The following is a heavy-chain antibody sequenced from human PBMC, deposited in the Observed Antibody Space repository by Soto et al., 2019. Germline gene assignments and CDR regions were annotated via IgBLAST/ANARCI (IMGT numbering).Heavy chain of an antibody. V-gene: IGHV3-23*01. CDR1: GFTFSSHA. J-gene: IGHJ4*02. CDR2: ISGSGGNT. CDR3: AKTRRSSGWSFDY. D-gene: IGHD6-19*01. Sequence: EAQLLESGGGLIQPGGSLRLSCAAYGFTFSSHAMSWVRQAPVKGLEWVSVISGSGGNTYYADSVKGRFTISRDNSKNTLYLQMNSLRAEDTAVYYCAKTRRSSGWSFDYWGQGTLVTVSS.